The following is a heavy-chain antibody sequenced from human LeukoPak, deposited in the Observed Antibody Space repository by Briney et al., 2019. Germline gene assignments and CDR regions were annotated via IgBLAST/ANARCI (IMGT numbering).Heavy chain of an antibody. D-gene: IGHD3-22*01. Sequence: PSETLSLTCAVSGGSISSSNWRSWVRQPPGKGLEWIGEIYHSGSTNYNPSLKSRVTISVDKSKNQFSLKLSSVTAADTAVYYCYFYDSSGPKDYWGQGTLVTVSS. CDR1: GGSISSSNW. J-gene: IGHJ4*02. CDR3: YFYDSSGPKDY. V-gene: IGHV4-4*02. CDR2: IYHSGST.